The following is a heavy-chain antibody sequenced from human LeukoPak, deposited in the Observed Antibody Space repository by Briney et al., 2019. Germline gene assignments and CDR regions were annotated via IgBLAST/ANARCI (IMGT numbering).Heavy chain of an antibody. J-gene: IGHJ6*02. CDR3: ARRSHCTGTSCSPV. CDR2: IYYSGST. V-gene: IGHV4-59*08. CDR1: GGSISSYY. Sequence: PSETLSLTCTVSGGSISSYYWSWIRQPPGKGLEWIGYIYYSGSTNYNPSLKSRVTISVDTSKNQFSLKLTSVTAADTAVYYCARRSHCTGTSCSPVWGQGTTVTVSS. D-gene: IGHD2-2*01.